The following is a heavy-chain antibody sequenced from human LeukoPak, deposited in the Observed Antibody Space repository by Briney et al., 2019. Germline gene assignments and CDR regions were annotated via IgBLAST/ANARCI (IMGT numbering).Heavy chain of an antibody. V-gene: IGHV3-48*02. J-gene: IGHJ4*02. CDR1: GFTFSGYS. CDR3: VRETAYSFDC. CDR2: ISGSGTNI. D-gene: IGHD1-14*01. Sequence: GGSLRLSCAASGFTFSGYSMTWVRQAPGKGLEWVSYISGSGTNIYNAGSVKGRFTISRDNAKNSMYLQMNSLRDEDTAVYYCVRETAYSFDCWGQGTLVTVSS.